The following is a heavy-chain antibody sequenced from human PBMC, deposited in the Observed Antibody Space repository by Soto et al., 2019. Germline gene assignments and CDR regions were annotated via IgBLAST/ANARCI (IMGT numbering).Heavy chain of an antibody. D-gene: IGHD6-19*01. J-gene: IGHJ4*02. Sequence: QVQLQQWGAGLLKPSETLSLTCAVYGGSFSGYYWSWIRQPPGKGLEWIGEINHSGSTNYNPSLKSRVTISVDTSKNQFSLKLSSVTAADTAVYYCARDPAIAVAGTIDYWGQGTLVTVSS. CDR1: GGSFSGYY. CDR2: INHSGST. CDR3: ARDPAIAVAGTIDY. V-gene: IGHV4-34*01.